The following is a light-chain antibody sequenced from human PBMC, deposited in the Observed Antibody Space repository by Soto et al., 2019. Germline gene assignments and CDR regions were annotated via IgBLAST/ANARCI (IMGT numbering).Light chain of an antibody. J-gene: IGLJ1*01. CDR3: AAWDDSLSGNV. Sequence: QLVLTQPPSASGTPGQRVTFSCSGSSSNIGSNYVYWYQQFPGTAPKLLIYRNNQRPSGVPDRFSGSKSGTSASLAISGLRSEDEADYYCAAWDDSLSGNVFGVGTKLTVL. V-gene: IGLV1-47*01. CDR2: RNN. CDR1: SSNIGSNY.